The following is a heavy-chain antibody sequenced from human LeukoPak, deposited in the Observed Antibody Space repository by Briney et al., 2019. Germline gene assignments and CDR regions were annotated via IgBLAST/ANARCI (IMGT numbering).Heavy chain of an antibody. D-gene: IGHD3-22*01. Sequence: TGGSLRLSCAASGFTFSSYAMSWVRQAPGKGLEWVSAISGSGGSTYYADSVKGRFTISRDNSKNTLYLQMNSLRAEDTAVYYCVKDCVDYYDSSGYYWGAFDYWGQGTLVTVSS. CDR1: GFTFSSYA. CDR3: VKDCVDYYDSSGYYWGAFDY. V-gene: IGHV3-23*01. J-gene: IGHJ4*02. CDR2: ISGSGGST.